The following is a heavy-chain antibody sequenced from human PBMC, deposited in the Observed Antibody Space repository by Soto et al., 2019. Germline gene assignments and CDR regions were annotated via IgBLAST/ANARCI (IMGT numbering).Heavy chain of an antibody. CDR2: IYYSGST. V-gene: IGHV4-59*08. CDR3: ARHTYYYGSGSYFRVLNFDY. Sequence: SETLSLTCTVSGGSISSYYWSWIRQPPGKGLEWIGYIYYSGSTNYNPSLKSRVTISVDTSKNQFSLKLSSVTAADTAVYYCARHTYYYGSGSYFRVLNFDYWGQGTLVTVSS. CDR1: GGSISSYY. D-gene: IGHD3-10*01. J-gene: IGHJ4*02.